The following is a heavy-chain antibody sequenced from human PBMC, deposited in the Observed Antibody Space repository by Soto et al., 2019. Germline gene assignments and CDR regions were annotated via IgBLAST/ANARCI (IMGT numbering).Heavy chain of an antibody. CDR3: ARDLRGYSNWFHP. J-gene: IGHJ5*02. Sequence: QVQLVQSGAEVKKPGASVKVSCKTSGYTFNDFYIHWVREAPGQGLEWLGWINPNSSDTHYGQHFQGRVTLIADTSINTTYMQLSSLAPGDTAMYYCARDLRGYSNWFHPWGQGTLVTVSS. CDR1: GYTFNDFY. D-gene: IGHD5-18*01. V-gene: IGHV1-2*02. CDR2: INPNSSDT.